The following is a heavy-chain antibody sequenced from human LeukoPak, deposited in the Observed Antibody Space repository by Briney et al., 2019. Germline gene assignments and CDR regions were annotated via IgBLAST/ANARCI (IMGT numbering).Heavy chain of an antibody. CDR1: GFTFSSYW. V-gene: IGHV3-7*01. CDR2: IKQDGSEK. Sequence: PGGSLRLSCAASGFTFSSYWMSWVRQAPGKGLEWVANIKQDGSEKYYVDSVKGRFTISRDNAKNSLYLQMNSQRAEDTAVYYCARLGTAMVTYYFDYWGQGTLVTVSS. D-gene: IGHD5-18*01. J-gene: IGHJ4*02. CDR3: ARLGTAMVTYYFDY.